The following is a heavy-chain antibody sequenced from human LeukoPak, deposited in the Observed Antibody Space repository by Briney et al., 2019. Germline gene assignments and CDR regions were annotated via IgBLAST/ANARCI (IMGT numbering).Heavy chain of an antibody. J-gene: IGHJ3*02. V-gene: IGHV3-48*03. CDR2: ISSSGTTI. Sequence: GGSLRLSCAASGFTFRNYEMNWVRQAPGKGLEWVSYISSSGTTIYYADSVEGRFTVSRDNAKSSMSLQMNSLRAEDTAFYYCARDRASDAFDIWGQGTMVTVSS. CDR1: GFTFRNYE. D-gene: IGHD3-10*01. CDR3: ARDRASDAFDI.